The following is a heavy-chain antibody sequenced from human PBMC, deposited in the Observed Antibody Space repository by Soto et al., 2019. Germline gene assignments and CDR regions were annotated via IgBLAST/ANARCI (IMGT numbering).Heavy chain of an antibody. CDR2: IFYSGST. Sequence: TSETLSLTCIVFGASVSNNENHWGWIRQPPGKGLEWIGSIFYSGSTHYNVSLKSRVTISVDTSKNQFSLNLNSVTATDTAVYYCARLFRGSGSYGPYRHWGQGTLVTVSS. J-gene: IGHJ4*02. V-gene: IGHV4-39*01. CDR3: ARLFRGSGSYGPYRH. CDR1: GASVSNNENH. D-gene: IGHD3-10*01.